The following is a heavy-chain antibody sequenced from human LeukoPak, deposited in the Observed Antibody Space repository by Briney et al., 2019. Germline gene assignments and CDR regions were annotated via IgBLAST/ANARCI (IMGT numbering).Heavy chain of an antibody. D-gene: IGHD3-22*01. CDR1: GFTVSSNY. CDR2: ISGSGGST. Sequence: GGSLRLSCAASGFTVSSNYMSWVRQAPGKGLEWVSAISGSGGSTYYTDSVNGRFTISRDNSKNTLYLQMNSLRAEDTAVYYCAKGITYYYDSSGYYYVYWGQGTLVTVSS. J-gene: IGHJ4*02. CDR3: AKGITYYYDSSGYYYVY. V-gene: IGHV3-23*01.